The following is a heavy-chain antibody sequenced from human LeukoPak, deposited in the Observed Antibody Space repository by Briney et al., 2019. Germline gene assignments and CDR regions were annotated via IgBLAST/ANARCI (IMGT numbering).Heavy chain of an antibody. CDR1: GGSISGYY. CDR3: ARGAEDVLLWFGELPPGGDAFDI. Sequence: PSETLSLTCTVSGGSISGYYWSWIRQPPGKGLEWIGHMHYTRDINYNPIFKSRVTISGDSSKNQFSLKVSSVTAADTAVYYCARGAEDVLLWFGELPPGGDAFDIWGQGTMVTVSS. V-gene: IGHV4-59*01. D-gene: IGHD3-10*01. CDR2: MHYTRDI. J-gene: IGHJ3*02.